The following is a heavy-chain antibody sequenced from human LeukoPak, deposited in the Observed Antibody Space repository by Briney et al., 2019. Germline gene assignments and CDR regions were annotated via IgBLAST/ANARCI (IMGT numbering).Heavy chain of an antibody. CDR2: INPNSGGT. CDR3: AKGLLHDFWSGFTTDY. V-gene: IGHV1-2*02. CDR1: GYTFSGYY. D-gene: IGHD3-3*01. J-gene: IGHJ4*02. Sequence: ASVKVSCKASGYTFSGYYMNWVRQAPGQGLEWMGWINPNSGGTNYAQKFQGRVTMTRDTSISTAYMELSRLRSDDTAVYYCAKGLLHDFWSGFTTDYWGQGTLVTVSS.